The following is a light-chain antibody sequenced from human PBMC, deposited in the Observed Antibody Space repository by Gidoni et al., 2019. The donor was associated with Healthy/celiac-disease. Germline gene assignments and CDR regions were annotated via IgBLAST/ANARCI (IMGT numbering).Light chain of an antibody. CDR1: SLRSYY. J-gene: IGLJ2*01. V-gene: IGLV3-19*01. Sequence: SSALTPDPAVSVALGQTVKIPCQGDSLRSYYASWYQQKPGQAPVLVIYGKNKRPSGTPDRFSGSSSGNTASLSITGTQAEDEADYYCNSRDSSDNHLVIFGGGTKLTVL. CDR2: GKN. CDR3: NSRDSSDNHLVI.